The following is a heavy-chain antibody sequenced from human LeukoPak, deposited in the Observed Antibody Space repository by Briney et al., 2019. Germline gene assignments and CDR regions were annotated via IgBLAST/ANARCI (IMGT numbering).Heavy chain of an antibody. J-gene: IGHJ6*02. V-gene: IGHV1-18*01. CDR3: ARGTIVVVPAAVYGMDV. D-gene: IGHD2-2*01. Sequence: ASVKVSCKASGYTFTSYSISWVRQAPGQGLEWMGWISAYNGNTNYAQKLQGRVTMTTDTSTSTAYMELRSLRSDDTAVYYCARGTIVVVPAAVYGMDVWGQGTTVTVSS. CDR2: ISAYNGNT. CDR1: GYTFTSYS.